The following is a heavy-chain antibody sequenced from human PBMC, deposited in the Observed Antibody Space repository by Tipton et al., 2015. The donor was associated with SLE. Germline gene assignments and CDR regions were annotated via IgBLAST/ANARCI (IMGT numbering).Heavy chain of an antibody. V-gene: IGHV4-39*07. CDR1: GASIKSFTDY. CDR2: ISYSGNTY. Sequence: TLSLTCSVSGASIKSFTDYWGWIRQPPGKGLEWIGSISYSGNTYTYYNPSLESRVTISVDKSKNQFSLKLSSVTVADTAVYYCAKDYNHDNADYNWGQGTLVIVSS. D-gene: IGHD4-17*01. CDR3: AKDYNHDNADYN. J-gene: IGHJ4*02.